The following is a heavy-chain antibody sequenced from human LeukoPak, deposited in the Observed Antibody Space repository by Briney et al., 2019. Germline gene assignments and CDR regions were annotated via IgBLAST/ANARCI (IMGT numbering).Heavy chain of an antibody. Sequence: SETLSLTCTVSGGSISSHFWSWVRQPPGKGLELIAYIYSTGNINYNPSLKSRVSMSVDTSKNQFSLNLNSVTAADTAVYYCARGNVSTAWNYFGMDVWGQGTTVTVSS. CDR1: GGSISSHF. J-gene: IGHJ6*02. CDR3: ARGNVSTAWNYFGMDV. D-gene: IGHD4-11*01. V-gene: IGHV4-59*11. CDR2: IYSTGNI.